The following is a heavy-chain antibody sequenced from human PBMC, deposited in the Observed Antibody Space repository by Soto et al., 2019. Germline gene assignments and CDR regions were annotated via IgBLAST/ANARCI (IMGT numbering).Heavy chain of an antibody. J-gene: IGHJ4*02. CDR2: INPNSGGT. CDR3: ARGGSIAAPAGYFDY. CDR1: GYTFTGYY. V-gene: IGHV1-2*02. Sequence: ASVKVSCKASGYTFTGYYMHWVLQAPGQGLEWMGWINPNSGGTNYAQKFQGRVTMTRDTSISTAYMELSRLRSDDTAVYYCARGGSIAAPAGYFDYWGQGTLVTVSS. D-gene: IGHD6-6*01.